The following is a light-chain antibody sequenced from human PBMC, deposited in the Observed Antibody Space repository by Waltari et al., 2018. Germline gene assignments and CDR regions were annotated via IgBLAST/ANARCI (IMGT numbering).Light chain of an antibody. CDR3: SSYISSDTLEL. CDR2: DVR. Sequence: HSALTQPASVSGSPGQSITISCPGTSSDGGVYNYVSLYQQHPGKAPKPMILDVRNRPSGVSNHFSGSKSGNTASLTISGLQAEDEADYYCSSYISSDTLELFGGGTSLTVL. V-gene: IGLV2-14*03. J-gene: IGLJ2*01. CDR1: SSDGGVYNY.